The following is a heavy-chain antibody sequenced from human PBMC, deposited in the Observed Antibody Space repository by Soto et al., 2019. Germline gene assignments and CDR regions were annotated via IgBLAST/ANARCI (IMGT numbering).Heavy chain of an antibody. Sequence: SATLSLTCTVSGVSIISYYWSWIRQPPGKGLEWIRYIYYSGSTNYNPSLKSRVTISVDTSKNQFSLKVSSVTAADTAGYYCARRPPGTPDYPGPAPLLTVSS. J-gene: IGHJ4*02. D-gene: IGHD6-13*01. V-gene: IGHV4-59*08. CDR2: IYYSGST. CDR1: GVSIISYY. CDR3: ARRPPGTPDY.